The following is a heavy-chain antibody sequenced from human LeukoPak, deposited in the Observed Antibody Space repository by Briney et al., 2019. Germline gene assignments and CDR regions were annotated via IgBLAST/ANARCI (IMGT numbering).Heavy chain of an antibody. J-gene: IGHJ6*02. CDR2: INAGNGNT. V-gene: IGHV1-3*01. D-gene: IGHD2-2*01. CDR1: GYTFTSYA. Sequence: GASVKVSCKASGYTFTSYAMHWVRQAPGQRLEWMGWINAGNGNTKYSQKFQGRVTITRDTSASTAYMELSSLRSEDTAVYYCARVSGQVPAAVRNYYYYYGMDVWGQGTTVTVSS. CDR3: ARVSGQVPAAVRNYYYYYGMDV.